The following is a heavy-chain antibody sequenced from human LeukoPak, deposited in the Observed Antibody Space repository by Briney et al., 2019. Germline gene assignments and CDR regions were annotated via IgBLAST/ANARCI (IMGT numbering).Heavy chain of an antibody. D-gene: IGHD3-22*01. CDR3: ATNYYDSSGLIDY. V-gene: IGHV1-24*01. J-gene: IGHJ4*02. CDR1: GYTFTGYY. Sequence: ASVKVSCKASGYTFTGYYMHWVRQAPGKGLEWMGGFDPEDGETIYAQKFQGRVTMTEDTSTDTAYMELSSLRSEDTAVYYCATNYYDSSGLIDYWGQGTLVTVSS. CDR2: FDPEDGET.